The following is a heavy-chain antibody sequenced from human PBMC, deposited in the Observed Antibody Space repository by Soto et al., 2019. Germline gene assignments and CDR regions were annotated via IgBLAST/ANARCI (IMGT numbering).Heavy chain of an antibody. Sequence: EVQLVESGGGLVQPGGSLRLSCAASGFTFSSYSMNWVRQAPGKGLEWVSYIGGSSSTIYYADSVKGRFTISRDNAKNSLYLQMNSLRAEDTAVYYCAREGFSSNWLNWFDPWGQGTLVTVSS. CDR2: IGGSSSTI. CDR3: AREGFSSNWLNWFDP. J-gene: IGHJ5*02. V-gene: IGHV3-48*01. CDR1: GFTFSSYS. D-gene: IGHD6-13*01.